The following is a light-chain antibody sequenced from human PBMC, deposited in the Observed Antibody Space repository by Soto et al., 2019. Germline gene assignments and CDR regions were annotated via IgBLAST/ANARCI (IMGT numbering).Light chain of an antibody. J-gene: IGLJ1*01. CDR2: NVN. V-gene: IGLV2-14*01. CDR1: SSDVGNYNY. CDR3: SSFTSSTTYV. Sequence: SDLRQSASVSGSPGQSIPITCNGTSSDVGNYNYVSWYQQHPGEVPKLIIFNVNNRPSGVSNRFSGSKSGNTASLTISGLQAEDEADYYCSSFTSSTTYVFGTGTKVTVL.